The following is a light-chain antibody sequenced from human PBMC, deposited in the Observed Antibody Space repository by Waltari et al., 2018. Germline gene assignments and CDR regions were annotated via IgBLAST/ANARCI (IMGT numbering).Light chain of an antibody. CDR1: QSVLYSSNNKNY. J-gene: IGKJ1*01. V-gene: IGKV4-1*01. CDR3: QQYYSTPPT. CDR2: WAS. Sequence: DIVMTQSPDSLPVSLGERATFNCKSSQSVLYSSNNKNYLDWYQQKPGQPPKLLIYWASTRESGVPDRFSGSGSGTDFTLTISSLQAEDVAVYYCQQYYSTPPTFGQGTKVEIK.